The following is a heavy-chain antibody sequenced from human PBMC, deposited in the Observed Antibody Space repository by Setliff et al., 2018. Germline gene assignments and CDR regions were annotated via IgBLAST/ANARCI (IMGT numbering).Heavy chain of an antibody. J-gene: IGHJ4*02. Sequence: SETLSLTCIVSGGSINSYYWNWIRQPPGKGLEWIGYIYYSGNSNYDTNYNPSLKSRVTISIYKSKNQLSLDLTSVTAADTAVYYCARVNWGYSSNWSIDDWGQGTLVTVSS. CDR2: IYYSGNSNYDT. D-gene: IGHD6-13*01. CDR1: GGSINSYY. V-gene: IGHV4-59*12. CDR3: ARVNWGYSSNWSIDD.